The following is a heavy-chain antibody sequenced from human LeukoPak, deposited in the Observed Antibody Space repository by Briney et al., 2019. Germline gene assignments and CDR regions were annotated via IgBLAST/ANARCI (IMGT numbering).Heavy chain of an antibody. V-gene: IGHV4-39*07. J-gene: IGHJ4*02. CDR2: IYYSGST. CDR1: GASISTIISY. D-gene: IGHD6-19*01. CDR3: ARDPIRGGIAVAVPLPSDY. Sequence: SETLSLTCTVSGASISTIISYWGWIRQTPGKGLEWIGSIYYSGSTYYNPSLKSRVTISVDTSKNQFSLKLSSVTAADTAVYYCARDPIRGGIAVAVPLPSDYWGQGTLVTVSS.